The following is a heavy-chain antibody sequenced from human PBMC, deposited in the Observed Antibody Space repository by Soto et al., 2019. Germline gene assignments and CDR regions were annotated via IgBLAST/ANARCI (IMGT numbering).Heavy chain of an antibody. D-gene: IGHD2-21*02. J-gene: IGHJ4*02. V-gene: IGHV1-18*01. CDR3: ASANVVVTAYDY. CDR2: ISAYNGNT. CDR1: GYTFTSYG. Sequence: QVQLVQSGAEVKKPGASVKVSCKASGYTFTSYGISWVRQAPGQGLEWMGWISAYNGNTNYAQKLQGRVTMTTDTSTSPGYMELRSLSSDDTAVYYCASANVVVTAYDYWGQGTLVTVSS.